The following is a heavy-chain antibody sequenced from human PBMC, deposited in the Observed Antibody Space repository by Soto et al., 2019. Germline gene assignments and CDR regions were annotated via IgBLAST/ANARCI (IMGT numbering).Heavy chain of an antibody. V-gene: IGHV2-5*02. CDR3: AHRVLRTVFGVVTTTASYFDF. J-gene: IGHJ4*02. D-gene: IGHD3-3*01. CDR1: GFSLTTSGVG. Sequence: QITLNESGPTLVKPTQTLTLTCTFSGFSLTTSGVGVGWIRQSPGKAPEWLALIYWDDDKRYSPSLKSRLTITKDTSKNHVVLTMANLDPADTATYYCAHRVLRTVFGVVTTTASYFDFLGQCTPVAVSS. CDR2: IYWDDDK.